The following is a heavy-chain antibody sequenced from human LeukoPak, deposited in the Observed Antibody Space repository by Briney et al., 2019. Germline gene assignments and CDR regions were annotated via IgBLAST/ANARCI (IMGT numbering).Heavy chain of an antibody. J-gene: IGHJ4*02. D-gene: IGHD6-13*01. CDR3: ARVLDRRGRSWWYFDY. V-gene: IGHV3-11*01. CDR2: ISSSGSTI. CDR1: GFTFSDYY. Sequence: GGSLRLSCAASGFTFSDYYMSWIRQAPGKGLEWVSYISSSGSTIYYADSVKGRFTISRDNAKNSLYLQMNSLRAEDTAVYYCARVLDRRGRSWWYFDYWGQGTLVTVSS.